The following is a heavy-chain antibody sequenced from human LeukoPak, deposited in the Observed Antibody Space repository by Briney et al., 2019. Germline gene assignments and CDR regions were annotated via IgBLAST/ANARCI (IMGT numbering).Heavy chain of an antibody. Sequence: SETLSLTCSVSGGSISSGDYYWSWIRQPPGKGLEWIGHIYYSGSTHHNPSLKSRVTISVDASKNQFSLKLSSVTATDTAVYYCARSLLSAGSGSYGFDPWGQGTLVTVSS. CDR3: ARSLLSAGSGSYGFDP. CDR1: GGSISSGDYY. D-gene: IGHD3-10*01. J-gene: IGHJ5*02. CDR2: IYYSGST. V-gene: IGHV4-30-4*01.